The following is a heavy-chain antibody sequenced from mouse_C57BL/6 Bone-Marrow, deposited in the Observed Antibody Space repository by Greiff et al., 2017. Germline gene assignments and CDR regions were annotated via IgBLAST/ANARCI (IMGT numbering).Heavy chain of an antibody. D-gene: IGHD3-2*01. Sequence: VQLQQSGAELVRPGASVTLSYKASGYTFTDYEMHWVKQTPVHGLEWIGAIDPETGGTAYNQKFKGKAILTADKSSSTAYMELRSLTSEDSAVYCCTSRQTWFAYWGQGTLGTVSA. CDR3: TSRQTWFAY. CDR1: GYTFTDYE. CDR2: IDPETGGT. J-gene: IGHJ3*01. V-gene: IGHV1-15*01.